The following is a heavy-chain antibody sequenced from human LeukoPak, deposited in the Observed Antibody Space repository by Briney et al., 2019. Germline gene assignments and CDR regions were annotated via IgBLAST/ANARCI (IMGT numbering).Heavy chain of an antibody. CDR2: ISSSSSTI. J-gene: IGHJ4*02. V-gene: IGHV3-48*04. D-gene: IGHD5-18*01. CDR1: GFTFSSYA. CDR3: ASHDTALDY. Sequence: PGGSLRLSCAASGFTFSSYAMSWVRQAPGKGLEWVSYISSSSSTIYYADSVKGRFTISRDNAKNSLYLQMNSLRAEDTAVYYCASHDTALDYWGQGTLVTVSS.